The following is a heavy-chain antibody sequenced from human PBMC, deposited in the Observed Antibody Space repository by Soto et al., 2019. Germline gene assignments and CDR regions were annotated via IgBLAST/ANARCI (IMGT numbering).Heavy chain of an antibody. J-gene: IGHJ4*02. V-gene: IGHV4-4*02. CDR2: IYHSGST. D-gene: IGHD3-3*01. CDR3: VGNGYYCLDH. Sequence: QVQLQESGPGLVKPSGTLSLTCAVSSGSISNDNWWSWVRQAPGKGLEWIGEIYHSGSTNYNPSLKSRVTISVDRSHNQSSLKLSSVAAADTAVYYCVGNGYYCLDHWGQGTLVTVSS. CDR1: SGSISNDNW.